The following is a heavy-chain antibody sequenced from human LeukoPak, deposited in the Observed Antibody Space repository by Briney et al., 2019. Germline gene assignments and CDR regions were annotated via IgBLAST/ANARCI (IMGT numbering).Heavy chain of an antibody. D-gene: IGHD5-18*01. CDR2: TWYDGSNQ. Sequence: GGSLRLSCAASGFTFRNHGMHWVRQAPGKGLEWVAVTWYDGSNQYYADSVKGRFTISRDNSKNTPWLQMNSLRAEDTAVYYCARDYARDTVMVWGQGTLVTVSS. V-gene: IGHV3-33*01. CDR3: ARDYARDTVMV. J-gene: IGHJ4*02. CDR1: GFTFRNHG.